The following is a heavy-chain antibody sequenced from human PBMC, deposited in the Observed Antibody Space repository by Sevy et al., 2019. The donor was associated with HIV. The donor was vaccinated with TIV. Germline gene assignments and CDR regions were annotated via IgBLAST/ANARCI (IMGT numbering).Heavy chain of an antibody. Sequence: GGSLRLSCAASGFTFSSYAMSWVRQAPGKGLEWVSAISGSGGSTYYADSVKGRFTISRDNSKNTLYLQMNSLRAEDTAVYYCAKDGGLWEWLRGFANFDYWGQGTLVTVSS. V-gene: IGHV3-23*01. D-gene: IGHD3-3*01. CDR1: GFTFSSYA. J-gene: IGHJ4*02. CDR3: AKDGGLWEWLRGFANFDY. CDR2: ISGSGGST.